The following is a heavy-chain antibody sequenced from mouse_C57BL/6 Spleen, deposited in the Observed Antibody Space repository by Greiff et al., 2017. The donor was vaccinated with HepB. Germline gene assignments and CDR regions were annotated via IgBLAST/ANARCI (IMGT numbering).Heavy chain of an antibody. CDR2: ISDGGSYT. CDR3: ARGTSAVVASTLWYFDV. Sequence: EVMLVESGGGLVKPGGSLKLSCAASGFTFSSYAMSWVRQTPEKRLEWVASISDGGSYTYYPDNVKGRFTISRDNAKNNLYLQMSQLKSEDTAMYDCARGTSAVVASTLWYFDVWGTGTTVTVSS. J-gene: IGHJ1*03. D-gene: IGHD1-1*01. CDR1: GFTFSSYA. V-gene: IGHV5-4*03.